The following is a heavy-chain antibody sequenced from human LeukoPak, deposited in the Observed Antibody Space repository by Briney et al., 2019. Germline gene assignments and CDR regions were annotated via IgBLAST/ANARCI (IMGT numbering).Heavy chain of an antibody. CDR1: GYTFTGYY. CDR2: INPNSGGT. V-gene: IGHV1-2*02. CDR3: ASPDYDFWSGYG. J-gene: IGHJ4*02. Sequence: ASVKVSCKASGYTFTGYYMHWVRQAPGQGLEWMGWINPNSGGTNYTQKFQGRVTMTRDTSISTAYMELSRLRSDDTAVYYCASPDYDFWSGYGWGQGTLVTVSS. D-gene: IGHD3-3*01.